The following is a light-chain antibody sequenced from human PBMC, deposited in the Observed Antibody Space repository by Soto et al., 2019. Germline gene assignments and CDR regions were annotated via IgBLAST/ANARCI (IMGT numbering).Light chain of an antibody. Sequence: DFPMTQYPSTLSASVGDTVTIICRASRSIDDWLAWYQQRPGKAPKLLIYKASNLESGVPSRFGGSGFGTEFTRTLISLQPDDFAPYYCQQYINYSWTFGPGTKVEI. J-gene: IGKJ1*01. CDR2: KAS. CDR1: RSIDDW. V-gene: IGKV1-5*03. CDR3: QQYINYSWT.